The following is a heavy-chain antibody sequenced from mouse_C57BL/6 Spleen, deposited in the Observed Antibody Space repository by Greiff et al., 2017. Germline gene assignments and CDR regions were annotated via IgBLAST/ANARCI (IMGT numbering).Heavy chain of an antibody. J-gene: IGHJ2*01. CDR1: GFTFTDYY. V-gene: IGHV1-36*01. Sequence: VNVKQSGPVLVKPGPSVKISCKASGFTFTDYYMHWVKQSHGKRLEGIGLVYPNNGGNSYNEKLKGTGTFNVDTASSTAYMERHSLTSEDSAVYYCATCPSNCFDYWGQGTTLTVSS. CDR3: ATCPSNCFDY. D-gene: IGHD6-1*01. CDR2: VYPNNGGN.